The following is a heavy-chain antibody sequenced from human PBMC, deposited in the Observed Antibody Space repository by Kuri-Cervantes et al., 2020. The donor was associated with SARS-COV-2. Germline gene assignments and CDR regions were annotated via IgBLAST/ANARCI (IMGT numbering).Heavy chain of an antibody. Sequence: ASVKVSCKASGATLSNSIINWVRQAPGQGLEWMGWISAYNGNTNYAQKLQGRVTMTTDTSTSTAYMELRSLRSDDTAVYYCARAIVVVPAAIRSGYDYYYYGMDVWGQGTTVTVSS. J-gene: IGHJ6*02. V-gene: IGHV1-18*04. CDR1: GATLSNSI. D-gene: IGHD2-2*02. CDR3: ARAIVVVPAAIRSGYDYYYYGMDV. CDR2: ISAYNGNT.